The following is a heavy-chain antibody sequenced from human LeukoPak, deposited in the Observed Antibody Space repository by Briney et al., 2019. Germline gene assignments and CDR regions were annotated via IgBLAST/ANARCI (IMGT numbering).Heavy chain of an antibody. V-gene: IGHV4-59*01. Sequence: PSETLSLTCTVSGASISSDYWSWIRQPPGKGLEWIAYIYYSGSTNYNPSLKSRVTISADTSKNQFSLKLTSVTATDTAVYYCAKSCWAEYFQPWGQGTLVTVSS. CDR2: IYYSGST. CDR1: GASISSDY. J-gene: IGHJ1*01. D-gene: IGHD6-19*01. CDR3: AKSCWAEYFQP.